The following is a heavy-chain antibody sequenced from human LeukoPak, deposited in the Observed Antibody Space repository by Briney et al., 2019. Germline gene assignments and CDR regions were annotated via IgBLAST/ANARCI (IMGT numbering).Heavy chain of an antibody. J-gene: IGHJ4*02. V-gene: IGHV4-38-2*01. CDR1: GYSISSSFY. D-gene: IGHD5-24*01. CDR3: AIAEHGYNYYFDY. CDR2: IYDSGST. Sequence: SETLSLTCAVSGYSISSSFYWGWIQQPPGKGLEWIGIIYDSGSTYYNPSLRSRITISVDTSKNQFSLNLSSVTAADTAVYYCAIAEHGYNYYFDYWGQGSLVTVSS.